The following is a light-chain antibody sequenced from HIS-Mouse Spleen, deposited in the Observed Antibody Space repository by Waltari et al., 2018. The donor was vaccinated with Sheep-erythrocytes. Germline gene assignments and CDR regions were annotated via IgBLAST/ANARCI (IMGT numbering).Light chain of an antibody. CDR2: DVR. Sequence: QSALTQPRSVSGSPGQSVTISCTGTSSDVGGYHYASWYQQHPGKAPKLMIYDVRKRPSGVPDRFSGSKSGNTASLTISGLQAEDEADYYCCSYAGSYNHVFATGTKVTVL. J-gene: IGLJ1*01. CDR1: SSDVGGYHY. CDR3: CSYAGSYNHV. V-gene: IGLV2-11*01.